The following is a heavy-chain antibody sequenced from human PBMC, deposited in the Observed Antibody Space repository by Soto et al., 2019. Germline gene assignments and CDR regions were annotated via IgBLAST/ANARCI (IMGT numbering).Heavy chain of an antibody. CDR1: GYTFSDYD. CDR2: ISSSSSYT. J-gene: IGHJ6*02. Sequence: VGSLRLSYAASGYTFSDYDMTWIRQALGTGLEWVSYISSSSSYTNYADSVKVRFTISRDNAKNSLYLQMNSLRAEDTAVYYCARDSRRQPYYYYGMDVWGQGTTVTVSS. D-gene: IGHD2-2*01. V-gene: IGHV3-11*06. CDR3: ARDSRRQPYYYYGMDV.